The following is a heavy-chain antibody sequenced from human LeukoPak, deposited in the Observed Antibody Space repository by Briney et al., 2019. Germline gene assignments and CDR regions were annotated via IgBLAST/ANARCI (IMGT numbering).Heavy chain of an antibody. Sequence: PGGSLRLSCAASGFTFSIYEMNWVRQAPGKGLEWVSCIRSGGSTKYYADSVKGRFTISRDNAKNSLYLQMSSLRAEDTAVYYCARGLEYSSYWYGDYWGQGTLVTVSS. CDR2: IRSGGSTK. CDR1: GFTFSIYE. D-gene: IGHD6-6*01. J-gene: IGHJ4*02. V-gene: IGHV3-48*03. CDR3: ARGLEYSSYWYGDY.